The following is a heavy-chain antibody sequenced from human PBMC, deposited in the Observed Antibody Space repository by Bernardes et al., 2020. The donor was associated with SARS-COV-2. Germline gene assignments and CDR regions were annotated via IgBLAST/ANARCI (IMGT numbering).Heavy chain of an antibody. V-gene: IGHV3-23*01. CDR1: GFTFSSYA. CDR3: AKIPVVVPAAGFASFDI. Sequence: GGSLRLSCAASGFTFSSYAMSWVRQAPGKGLEWVSAISGSGGSTYYADSVKGRFTISRDNSKNTLYLQMNSLRAEDTAVYYCAKIPVVVPAAGFASFDIWGQGTMVTVSS. D-gene: IGHD2-2*01. CDR2: ISGSGGST. J-gene: IGHJ3*02.